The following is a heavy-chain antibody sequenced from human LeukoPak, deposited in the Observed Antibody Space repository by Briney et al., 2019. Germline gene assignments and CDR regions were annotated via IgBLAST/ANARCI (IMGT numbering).Heavy chain of an antibody. CDR2: INPDDFDT. Sequence: GESLKISCKASGYNFNNYWIAWVRQMPGKGLEWMGIINPDDFDTRYRPSLEGQVTISADKSISTAYLQWSSLKASDTAMYYCARRRPEGSWFDPWGQGTLVIVSS. CDR1: GYNFNNYW. J-gene: IGHJ5*02. D-gene: IGHD3-10*01. CDR3: ARRRPEGSWFDP. V-gene: IGHV5-51*01.